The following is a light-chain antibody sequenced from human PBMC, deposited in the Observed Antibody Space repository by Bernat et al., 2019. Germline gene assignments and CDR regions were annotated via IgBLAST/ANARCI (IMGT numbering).Light chain of an antibody. CDR3: MQSSHFAHD. V-gene: IGKV2-24*01. J-gene: IGKJ2*01. CDR2: KIP. Sequence: VLTQPPLSPPVTLGQPPPFSCRPSQSLEDGDGNTYLNCLQQRQGQPPRPLFYKIPDRFSGVADRFSGSGAGTDFTLKISRVEAEDVGMYYSMQSSHFAHDVGQETKLEIK. CDR1: QSLEDGDGNTY.